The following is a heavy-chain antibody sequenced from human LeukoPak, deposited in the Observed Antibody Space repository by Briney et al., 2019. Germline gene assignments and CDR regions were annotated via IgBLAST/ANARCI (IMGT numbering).Heavy chain of an antibody. CDR3: ARAGQSAPNYFDY. J-gene: IGHJ4*02. V-gene: IGHV3-23*01. CDR1: GFTSSNYA. Sequence: GGSLRLSCAASGFTSSNYAMNWVRQAPGKGLEWVSTITGSGGSTYYADSAKGRFTISRDNAKNSLYLQMNSLRAEDTAVYYCARAGQSAPNYFDYWGQGTLVTVSS. CDR2: ITGSGGST.